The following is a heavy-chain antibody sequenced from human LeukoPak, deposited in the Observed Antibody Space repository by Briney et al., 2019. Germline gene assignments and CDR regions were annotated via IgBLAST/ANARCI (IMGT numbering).Heavy chain of an antibody. CDR3: ARKGYCSSTSCYYPYGMDV. V-gene: IGHV4-31*03. CDR2: IYYSGST. D-gene: IGHD2-2*01. Sequence: SETLSLTCTVSGGSISSGGYYWSWIRQHPGKGLEWIGYIYYSGSTYYNPSLKSRVTISVDTSKNQFSLKLSSVTAADTAVYYCARKGYCSSTSCYYPYGMDVWGQGTTVTVSS. J-gene: IGHJ6*02. CDR1: GGSISSGGYY.